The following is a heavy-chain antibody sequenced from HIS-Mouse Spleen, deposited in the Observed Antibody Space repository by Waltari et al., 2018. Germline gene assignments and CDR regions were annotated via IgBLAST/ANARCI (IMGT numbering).Heavy chain of an antibody. V-gene: IGHV4-39*07. Sequence: QLQLQESGPGLVKPSETLSLTCTVSGGSISSSSYYWGWIRQPPGKGLEWIGSIYYSGSTCYNPSLKSRVTISVDTSKNQFSLKLSSVTAADTAVYYWAREIPYSSSWYDWYFDLWGRGTLVTVSS. J-gene: IGHJ2*01. CDR2: IYYSGST. D-gene: IGHD6-13*01. CDR1: GGSISSSSYY. CDR3: AREIPYSSSWYDWYFDL.